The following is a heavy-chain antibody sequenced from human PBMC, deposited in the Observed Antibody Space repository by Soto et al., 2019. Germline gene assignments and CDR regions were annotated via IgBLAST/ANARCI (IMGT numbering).Heavy chain of an antibody. CDR1: GLSLSTSGVA. J-gene: IGHJ3*02. V-gene: IGHV2-5*01. CDR3: ALLYDSSAFYHAFNI. Sequence: SGPTLVNPRQTLTLTWTFSGLSLSTSGVAVGWIRQPPGQAPEWLALIYWNDNERYSPSLKSRLTITKDTSKNQVLLTMTNMDRVDTATYYCALLYDSSAFYHAFNIWGQGTMVTVSS. D-gene: IGHD3-22*01. CDR2: IYWNDNE.